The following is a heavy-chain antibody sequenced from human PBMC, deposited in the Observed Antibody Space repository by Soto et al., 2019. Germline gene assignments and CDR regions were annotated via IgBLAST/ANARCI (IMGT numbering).Heavy chain of an antibody. CDR2: FYYSGSS. J-gene: IGHJ4*02. Sequence: SETLSLTCNVSGASISSHYWSWIRQPPGKGLEWIGSFYYSGSSNHNPSLRSRVTMSIDTSKNQFSLRLSSVTAADTAVYYCARQTSVWYYFDYWDQGTRVTVS. D-gene: IGHD6-19*01. CDR3: ARQTSVWYYFDY. CDR1: GASISSHY. V-gene: IGHV4-59*08.